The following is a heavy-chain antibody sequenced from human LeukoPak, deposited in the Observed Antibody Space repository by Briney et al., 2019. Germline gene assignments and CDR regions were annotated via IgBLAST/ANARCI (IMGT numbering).Heavy chain of an antibody. CDR2: INWNSDTK. V-gene: IGHV3-9*01. D-gene: IGHD4-23*01. Sequence: GRSLRLSCVGSGFAFHNYAMHWVRRPPGKGLEWVSAINWNSDTKAYADSVKGRFTISRDRARNSLYLQMDSLRPEDTALYYCARDTGGNGAYFYAMDVWGQGTSVTVAS. CDR3: ARDTGGNGAYFYAMDV. CDR1: GFAFHNYA. J-gene: IGHJ6*02.